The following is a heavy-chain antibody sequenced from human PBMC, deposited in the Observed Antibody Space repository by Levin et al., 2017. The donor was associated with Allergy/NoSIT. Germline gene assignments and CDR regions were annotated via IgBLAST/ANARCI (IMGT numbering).Heavy chain of an antibody. CDR1: GGSISSYY. CDR3: ARHSTYGDYGGYYFDY. Sequence: SETLSLTCTVSGGSISSYYWSWIRQPPGKGLEWIGYIYYSGSTNYNPSLKSRVTISVDTSKNQFSLKLSSVTAADTAVYYCARHSTYGDYGGYYFDYWGQGTLVTVSS. J-gene: IGHJ4*02. D-gene: IGHD4-17*01. V-gene: IGHV4-59*01. CDR2: IYYSGST.